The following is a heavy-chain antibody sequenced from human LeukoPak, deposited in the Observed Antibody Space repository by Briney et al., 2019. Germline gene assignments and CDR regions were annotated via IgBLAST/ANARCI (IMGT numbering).Heavy chain of an antibody. J-gene: IGHJ4*02. Sequence: SETLSLTCTVSGGSISSGDYYWSWIRQPPGKGLEWIGYIYYSGSTYYNPSLKSRVTISVDTSKNQFSLKLSSVTAADTAVYYCARAPWILTGYYIPDYWGQGTLVTVSS. V-gene: IGHV4-30-4*01. D-gene: IGHD3-9*01. CDR3: ARAPWILTGYYIPDY. CDR2: IYYSGST. CDR1: GGSISSGDYY.